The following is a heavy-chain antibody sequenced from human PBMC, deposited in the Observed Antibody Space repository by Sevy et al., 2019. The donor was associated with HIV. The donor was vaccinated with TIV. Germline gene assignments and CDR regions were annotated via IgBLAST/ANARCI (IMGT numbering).Heavy chain of an antibody. CDR2: INPNSGGT. CDR1: GYTFTGYY. D-gene: IGHD2-2*02. CDR3: AREGSDVVVPAAILDGWFDP. J-gene: IGHJ5*02. Sequence: ASVQVSCKASGYTFTGYYMHWVRQAPGQGLEWMGWINPNSGGTNYAQTFQGRVTMTRDTSISTAYMELSRLRSDDTAVYYCAREGSDVVVPAAILDGWFDPWGQGTLVTVSS. V-gene: IGHV1-2*02.